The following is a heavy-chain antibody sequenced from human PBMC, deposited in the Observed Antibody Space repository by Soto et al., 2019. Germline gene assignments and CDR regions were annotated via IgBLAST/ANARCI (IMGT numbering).Heavy chain of an antibody. CDR2: IKSKTDGGTT. Sequence: GGSLRLSCAASGFTFSNAWMSWVRQAPGKGLEWVGRIKSKTDGGTTDYAAPVKGRFTISRDDSKNTLYLQMNSLKTEDTAVYYCTTAYYDIPTRGYYYYYMDVWGKGTTVTVSS. CDR1: GFTFSNAW. J-gene: IGHJ6*03. CDR3: TTAYYDIPTRGYYYYYMDV. V-gene: IGHV3-15*01. D-gene: IGHD3-9*01.